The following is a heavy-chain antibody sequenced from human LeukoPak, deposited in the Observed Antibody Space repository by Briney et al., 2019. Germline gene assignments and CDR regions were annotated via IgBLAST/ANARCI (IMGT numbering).Heavy chain of an antibody. CDR3: AKVRRVGAKGYFDY. J-gene: IGHJ4*02. D-gene: IGHD1-26*01. Sequence: GGSLRLSCAASGFTFSSYAMNWVRQAPGKGLEWVSAISGSGSSTYYADSVKGRFTISRDNSKNTLYLQMNSLRAEDTAVYYCAKVRRVGAKGYFDYWGQGTVVSVSS. CDR1: GFTFSSYA. CDR2: ISGSGSST. V-gene: IGHV3-23*01.